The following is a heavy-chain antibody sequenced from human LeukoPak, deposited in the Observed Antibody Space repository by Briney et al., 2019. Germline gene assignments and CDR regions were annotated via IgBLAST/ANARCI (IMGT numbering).Heavy chain of an antibody. D-gene: IGHD3-10*01. V-gene: IGHV1-18*01. CDR3: ARVSASYYYGSGSLYYFDY. J-gene: IGHJ4*02. CDR1: GYTFTSYG. CDR2: ISAYSGNT. Sequence: GASVKVSCKASGYTFTSYGISWVRQAPGQGLEWMGWISAYSGNTNYAQKLQGRVTMTTDTSTSTAYMELRRLRSDDTAVYYCARVSASYYYGSGSLYYFDYWGQGTLVTVSS.